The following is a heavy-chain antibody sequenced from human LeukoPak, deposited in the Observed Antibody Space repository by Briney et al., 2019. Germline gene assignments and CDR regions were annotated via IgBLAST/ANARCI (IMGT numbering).Heavy chain of an antibody. Sequence: PGGSLRLSCAASGFTFSSYSMNWVRQAPGKGLEWVSYISSRSSTIYYADSVKGRFTISRDNAKNPLYLQMNSLRAEDTAVYYCASHPNDEGYSSGWYYFDYWGQGTLVTVSS. D-gene: IGHD6-19*01. J-gene: IGHJ4*02. CDR3: ASHPNDEGYSSGWYYFDY. CDR1: GFTFSSYS. CDR2: ISSRSSTI. V-gene: IGHV3-48*01.